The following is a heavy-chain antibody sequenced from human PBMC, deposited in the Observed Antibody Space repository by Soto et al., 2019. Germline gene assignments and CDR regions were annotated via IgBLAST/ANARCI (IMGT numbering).Heavy chain of an antibody. CDR2: IFSNDEK. D-gene: IGHD6-13*01. CDR1: GFSLSNAGLG. Sequence: QVTVKESGPVLVKPTETLTLTCTVSGFSLSNAGLGVSWIRQPPGKALEWLAHIFSNDEKSYSTSLKSRLTISKDTSTSYVVLIMTNMDPVVTATYYCASRYSTSWFWFDPWGQGTLVTVSS. V-gene: IGHV2-26*01. J-gene: IGHJ5*02. CDR3: ASRYSTSWFWFDP.